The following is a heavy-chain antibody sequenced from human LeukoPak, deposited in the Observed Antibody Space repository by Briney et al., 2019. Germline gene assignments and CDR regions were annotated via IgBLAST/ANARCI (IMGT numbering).Heavy chain of an antibody. CDR2: IHSSGSA. CDR3: ARDILDVGATHYFDY. V-gene: IGHV4-59*01. CDR1: GASIATYY. Sequence: PSETLSLTCTVSGASIATYYWSWIRQPPGKGLEYIGQIHSSGSANYSPSLKSRVAMSLDASKNQFSLTVSSVTAADTAIYYCARDILDVGATHYFDYWGQGSLLTVSS. D-gene: IGHD1-26*01. J-gene: IGHJ4*02.